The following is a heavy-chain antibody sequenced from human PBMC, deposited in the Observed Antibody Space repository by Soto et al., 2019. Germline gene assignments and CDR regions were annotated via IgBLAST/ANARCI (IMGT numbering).Heavy chain of an antibody. D-gene: IGHD6-25*01. CDR1: GFTFITYD. CDR2: MNPNNGNA. Sequence: ASVKVSCKASGFTFITYDFSWVRQAAGQGLEWMGWMNPNNGNAGFAQKFRGRINMTRNTPISTAYLELSSLRSDDSAVYFCARRKERSGPYYLDLWGQGTQVTVS. CDR3: ARRKERSGPYYLDL. V-gene: IGHV1-8*01. J-gene: IGHJ4*02.